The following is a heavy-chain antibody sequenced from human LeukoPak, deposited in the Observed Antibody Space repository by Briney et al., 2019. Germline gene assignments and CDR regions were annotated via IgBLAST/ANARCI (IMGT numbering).Heavy chain of an antibody. D-gene: IGHD6-6*01. CDR3: ARSSYSSSSSV. J-gene: IGHJ3*01. Sequence: PGGSLRLSCAVSGFTFSGFWMSCSRQAPGKGLGWVASINSDGSEGYYADVVKGRFTISRDNAKNSLYLQINSLRAEDTAVYYCARSSYSSSSSVWGQGTMVTVFS. CDR2: INSDGSEG. V-gene: IGHV3-7*03. CDR1: GFTFSGFW.